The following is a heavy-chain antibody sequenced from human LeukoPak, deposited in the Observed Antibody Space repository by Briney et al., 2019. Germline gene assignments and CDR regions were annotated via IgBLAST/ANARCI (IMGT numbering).Heavy chain of an antibody. D-gene: IGHD3-22*01. V-gene: IGHV1-2*02. J-gene: IGHJ4*02. Sequence: ASVKVSCKASGYTFTGYYMHWVRQAPGQGLEWMGWINPNSGGTNYAQKLQGRVTMTTDTSTSTAYMELRSLRSDDTAVYYCARVVVSDYYDSSGYGYWGQGTLVTVSS. CDR2: INPNSGGT. CDR1: GYTFTGYY. CDR3: ARVVVSDYYDSSGYGY.